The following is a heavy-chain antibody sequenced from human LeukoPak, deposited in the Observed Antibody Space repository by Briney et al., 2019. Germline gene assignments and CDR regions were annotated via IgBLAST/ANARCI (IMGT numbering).Heavy chain of an antibody. CDR1: GYTFTNYY. D-gene: IGHD6-6*01. V-gene: IGHV1-46*01. CDR2: SNPSSGST. CDR3: ARDASSIADGGNSIPLDY. Sequence: ASVKVSFKASGYTFTNYYIHWVRQAPGQGLEWMGISNPSSGSTTYAQKFQGRVTMTRDTSTSTVYMELSSLRSEDTAMYYCARDASSIADGGNSIPLDYWGQGTLVTVSS. J-gene: IGHJ4*02.